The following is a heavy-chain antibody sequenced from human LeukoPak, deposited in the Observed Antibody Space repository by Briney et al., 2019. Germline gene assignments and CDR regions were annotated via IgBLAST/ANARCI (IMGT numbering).Heavy chain of an antibody. J-gene: IGHJ4*02. CDR2: ISSTSSHI. Sequence: GGSLRLSCAASGFTFSIYEMNWVRQAPGKGLEWVSSISSTSSHIYYEDSVRGRFTISRDNAKNSLYLQMNSLRAEDTAVYFCARLRSTQLRYFDVDHWGQGTLVTVSS. D-gene: IGHD4-17*01. V-gene: IGHV3-21*01. CDR1: GFTFSIYE. CDR3: ARLRSTQLRYFDVDH.